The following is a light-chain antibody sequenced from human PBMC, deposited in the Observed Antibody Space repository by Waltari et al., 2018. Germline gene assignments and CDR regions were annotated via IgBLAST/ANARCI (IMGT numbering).Light chain of an antibody. J-gene: IGKJ2*01. CDR3: QQSYSTPYT. CDR2: AAS. CDR1: QSISNY. V-gene: IGKV1-39*01. Sequence: DIQMPQSPFSLSASVGDRVNITCRASQSISNYLNWYQQKPGKAPKLLMYAASSLQSGVPSRFSGSGSGTAFTLTISSLQPEDFATYYCQQSYSTPYTFGQGTKLEIK.